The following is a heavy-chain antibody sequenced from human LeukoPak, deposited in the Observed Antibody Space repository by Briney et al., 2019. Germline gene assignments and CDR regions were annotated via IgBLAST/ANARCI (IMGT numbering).Heavy chain of an antibody. CDR2: IGSSGTTI. Sequence: GGSLRLPCAASGFTFNIYEMIWVRQAPGKGLEWVSYIGSSGTTIYYADSVKGRFTISRDNPKNSLYLQMNSLRAEDTAVYYCARGYSSGWYDANFDLWGRGTLVTVSS. V-gene: IGHV3-48*03. CDR3: ARGYSSGWYDANFDL. D-gene: IGHD6-19*01. CDR1: GFTFNIYE. J-gene: IGHJ2*01.